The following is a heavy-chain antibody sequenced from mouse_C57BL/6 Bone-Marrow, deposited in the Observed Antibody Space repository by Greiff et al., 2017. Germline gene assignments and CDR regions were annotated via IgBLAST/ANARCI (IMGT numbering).Heavy chain of an antibody. J-gene: IGHJ2*01. Sequence: LQPGAELVKPGASVKLSCKASGYTFTSYWMHWVKQRPGQGLEWIGMIHPNSGSTNYNEKFKSKATLTVDKSSSTAYMQLSSLTSEDSAVYYCARSKSHSNYDYWGQGTTLTVSS. CDR1: GYTFTSYW. V-gene: IGHV1-64*01. CDR2: IHPNSGST. CDR3: ARSKSHSNYDY. D-gene: IGHD2-5*01.